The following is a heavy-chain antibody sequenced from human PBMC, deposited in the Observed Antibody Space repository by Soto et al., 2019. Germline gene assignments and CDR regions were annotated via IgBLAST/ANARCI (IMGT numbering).Heavy chain of an antibody. D-gene: IGHD6-13*01. V-gene: IGHV4-31*03. Sequence: QVQLQESGPGLVKPSQTLSLTCTVSGGSISSGGYYWSWIRQHPGKGLEWIGYIYYSGSTYYNPSLKSRVTIAVDTSKNQFSLKLSSVTAGDTAVYYCARGGSSSPDFDSWGQGTLVTVSS. CDR2: IYYSGST. J-gene: IGHJ4*02. CDR3: ARGGSSSPDFDS. CDR1: GGSISSGGYY.